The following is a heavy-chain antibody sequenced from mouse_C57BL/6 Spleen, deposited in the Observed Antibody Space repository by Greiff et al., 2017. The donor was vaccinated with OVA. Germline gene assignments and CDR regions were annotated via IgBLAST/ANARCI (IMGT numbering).Heavy chain of an antibody. CDR2: FYPYNDDN. D-gene: IGHD2-3*01. Sequence: QVHVKQSGAELVKPGASVKLSCKASGYTFTAYPIEWMKQNHGKGLEWIGNFYPYNDDNKYNEKFKGKATLTVEKSSSTVYLELSRLTSDDSAVYYCEEDDVVAFDYWGQGTTLTVSS. V-gene: IGHV1-47*01. CDR3: EEDDVVAFDY. CDR1: GYTFTAYP. J-gene: IGHJ2*01.